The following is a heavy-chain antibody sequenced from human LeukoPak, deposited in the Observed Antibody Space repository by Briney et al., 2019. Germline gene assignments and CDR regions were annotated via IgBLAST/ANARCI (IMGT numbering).Heavy chain of an antibody. Sequence: GGSLRLSCAASGFTFSNFGMHWVRQAPGKGLEWVSSISSSSSYIYYADSVKGRFTISRDNAKNSLYLQMNSLRAEDTAVYYCARDSGNSVVGIWGQGTMVTVSS. J-gene: IGHJ3*02. D-gene: IGHD4-23*01. CDR1: GFTFSNFG. CDR3: ARDSGNSVVGI. V-gene: IGHV3-21*01. CDR2: ISSSSSYI.